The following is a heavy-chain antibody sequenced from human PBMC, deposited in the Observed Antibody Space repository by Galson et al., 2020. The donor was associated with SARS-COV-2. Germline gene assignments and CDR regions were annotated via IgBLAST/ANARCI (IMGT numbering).Heavy chain of an antibody. V-gene: IGHV3-30*18. CDR2: CSFDGIKK. D-gene: IGHD5-18*01. Sequence: GGSLRPSCAASGFTFSSYGMHWFRQPPGKGREWVAVCSFDGIKKYYADPLKGRFTISRDNPKNPLYLQMNSLRAEDTAVYYCAKDRDTTMAFELDYWGQGTLVTVSS. J-gene: IGHJ4*02. CDR3: AKDRDTTMAFELDY. CDR1: GFTFSSYG.